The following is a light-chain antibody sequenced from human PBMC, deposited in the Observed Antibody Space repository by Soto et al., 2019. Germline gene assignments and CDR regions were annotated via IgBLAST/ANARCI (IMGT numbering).Light chain of an antibody. V-gene: IGKV3-15*01. CDR2: GAS. Sequence: EIVMTQSPATLSVSPGERATLSCRASQSISSNLAWYQQKPGQAPRLLIYGASTRATGIPDRFSGSGSGTEFTLTISSLQSEDFAIYYCQQYNNWPPVTFGGGTKVEIK. CDR3: QQYNNWPPVT. CDR1: QSISSN. J-gene: IGKJ4*01.